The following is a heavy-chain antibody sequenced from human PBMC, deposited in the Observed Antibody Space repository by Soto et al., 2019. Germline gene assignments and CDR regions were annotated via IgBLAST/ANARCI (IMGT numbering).Heavy chain of an antibody. V-gene: IGHV4-4*02. CDR2: IYHSGST. J-gene: IGHJ4*02. Sequence: QVQLQESGPGLVKPSGTLSLTCAVSGGSISSSNWWSWVRQPPGKGLEWIGEIYHSGSTNYNPSLKSRVXIXVNXSKNQFSLKLSSVTAADTAVYYCARSTRSGTTFDYWGQGTLVTVSS. D-gene: IGHD4-17*01. CDR1: GGSISSSNW. CDR3: ARSTRSGTTFDY.